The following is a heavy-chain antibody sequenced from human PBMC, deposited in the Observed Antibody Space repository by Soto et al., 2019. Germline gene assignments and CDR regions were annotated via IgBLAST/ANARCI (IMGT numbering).Heavy chain of an antibody. CDR2: ISGSGDST. J-gene: IGHJ6*02. V-gene: IGHV3-23*01. CDR1: GFTFSSYA. Sequence: PAGSLRLSCAASGFTFSSYAMSWVRLAPGKGLEWVSAISGSGDSTYYADSVKGRFAITRDKSKNTLYLQMNSLRAEDTAVYYCAKDTYLDYSDSSGYYPWYYYGLDVWGQGTTVTVSS. CDR3: AKDTYLDYSDSSGYYPWYYYGLDV. D-gene: IGHD3-22*01.